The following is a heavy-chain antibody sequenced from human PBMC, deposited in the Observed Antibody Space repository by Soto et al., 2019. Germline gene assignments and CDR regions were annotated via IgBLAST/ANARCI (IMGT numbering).Heavy chain of an antibody. Sequence: SETLSLTCTVSGGSISSSSYYWGWIRQPPGKGLEWIGSIYYSGSTYYNPSLKSRVTISVDTSKNQFSLKLSSVTAADTAVYYCARRGAKIAVLDYWGQGTLVTVSS. V-gene: IGHV4-39*01. D-gene: IGHD6-19*01. CDR3: ARRGAKIAVLDY. CDR2: IYYSGST. CDR1: GGSISSSSYY. J-gene: IGHJ4*02.